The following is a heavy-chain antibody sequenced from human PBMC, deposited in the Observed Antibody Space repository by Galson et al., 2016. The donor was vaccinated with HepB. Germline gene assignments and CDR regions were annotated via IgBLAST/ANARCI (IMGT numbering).Heavy chain of an antibody. Sequence: SLRLSCAASGFTFSSHAMHWVRQAPGKGLEWVAVIPFDGNNKDYADSVKGRFTISRDNSKNTLFLQMNSLRTDDTAIYYCARDPAGGVGLPAAPDYWGQGTLVTISS. D-gene: IGHD2-2*01. CDR2: IPFDGNNK. CDR3: ARDPAGGVGLPAAPDY. V-gene: IGHV3-30-3*01. J-gene: IGHJ4*02. CDR1: GFTFSSHA.